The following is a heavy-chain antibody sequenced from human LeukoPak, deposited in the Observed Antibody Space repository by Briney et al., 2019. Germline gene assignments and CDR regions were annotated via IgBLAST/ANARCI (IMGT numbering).Heavy chain of an antibody. CDR1: GGSFSSGIYY. CDR3: ARIPLNAYCGGDCYFDS. D-gene: IGHD2-21*02. V-gene: IGHV4-61*01. CDR2: VYYSGSA. Sequence: PSETLSLTCTVSGGSFSSGIYYWSWIRQPPGKGLEWIGYVYYSGSANYNPSLKSRVTISVDTSKNQFSLKLSSVTAADTAVYYCARIPLNAYCGGDCYFDSWGQGTLVTVSS. J-gene: IGHJ4*02.